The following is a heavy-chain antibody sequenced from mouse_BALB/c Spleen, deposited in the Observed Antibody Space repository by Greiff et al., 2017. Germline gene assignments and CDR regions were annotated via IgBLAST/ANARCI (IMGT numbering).Heavy chain of an antibody. CDR2: IDPANGNT. Sequence: VQLQQSGAELVKPGASVKLSCTASGFNIKDTYMHWVKQRPEQGLEWIGRIDPANGNTKYDPKFQGKATITADTSSNTAYLQLSSLTSEDTAVYYLAVGTLGRRYFDVWGAGTTVTVSS. CDR3: AVGTLGRRYFDV. V-gene: IGHV14-3*02. J-gene: IGHJ1*01. D-gene: IGHD4-1*01. CDR1: GFNIKDTY.